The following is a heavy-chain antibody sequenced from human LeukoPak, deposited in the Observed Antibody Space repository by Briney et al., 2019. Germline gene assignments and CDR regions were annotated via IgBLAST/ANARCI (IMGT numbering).Heavy chain of an antibody. D-gene: IGHD7-27*01. CDR3: AKALGTIISGDFDY. V-gene: IGHV3-30*02. Sequence: GGSLRLSCAASGFTFSSYGMHWVRQAPGKGLEWVAFIRYDGSNKYYADSVKGRFTISRDNAKNSLYLQMNSLRAEDTAVYYCAKALGTIISGDFDYWGQGTLVTVSS. CDR1: GFTFSSYG. CDR2: IRYDGSNK. J-gene: IGHJ4*02.